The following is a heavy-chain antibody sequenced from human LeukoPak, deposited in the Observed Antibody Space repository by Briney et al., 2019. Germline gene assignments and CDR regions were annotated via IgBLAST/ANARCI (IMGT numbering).Heavy chain of an antibody. J-gene: IGHJ3*02. CDR2: IYPGDSDK. D-gene: IGHD1-26*01. V-gene: IGHV5-51*01. Sequence: GESLKISCKGSGYNFTSYWIGWVRQMPGKGLEWMGIIYPGDSDKTYSPSFQGQVTTSADKSISTAYLQWSSLKASDTAIYYCAGHVRSVREYDAFDIWGQGTMVTVSS. CDR1: GYNFTSYW. CDR3: AGHVRSVREYDAFDI.